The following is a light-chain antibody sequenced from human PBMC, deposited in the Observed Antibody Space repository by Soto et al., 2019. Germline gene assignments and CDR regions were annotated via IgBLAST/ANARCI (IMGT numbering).Light chain of an antibody. Sequence: EVLVTQSPATLSVSPGEGVTLSCRASQSVSTDLAWYQQKPGQAPRLLSYGSYIRAIGVPDRFSGSGSGTDFTFTISSLQSEDSAIYYCQQYFRWPPWTFGQGTKVEV. J-gene: IGKJ1*01. CDR1: QSVSTD. CDR2: GSY. V-gene: IGKV3-15*01. CDR3: QQYFRWPPWT.